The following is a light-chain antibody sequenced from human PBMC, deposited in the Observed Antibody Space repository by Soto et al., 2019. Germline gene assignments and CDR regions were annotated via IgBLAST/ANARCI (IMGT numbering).Light chain of an antibody. CDR3: QKYNSAPRT. CDR2: AAS. J-gene: IGKJ2*01. V-gene: IGKV1-27*01. Sequence: DIQMTKSPSSLSASVGDRVTITCRASQGISNYLAGYQQKPGKVPKLLIYAASTLQSGVPSRFSGSGSGTEVTLTISSREPEEVATYYCQKYNSAPRTFGQGTKVESK. CDR1: QGISNY.